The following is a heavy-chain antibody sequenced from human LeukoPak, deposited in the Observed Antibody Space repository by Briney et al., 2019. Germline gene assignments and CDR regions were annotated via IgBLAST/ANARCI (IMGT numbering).Heavy chain of an antibody. CDR1: GGTFSSYA. CDR2: IIPIFGTA. D-gene: IGHD6-19*01. J-gene: IGHJ6*04. CDR3: ARVEDVAGTYYYYGMDV. Sequence: SVKVSCKASGGTFSSYAISWVRQAPGQGLEWMGGIIPIFGTANYAQKFQGRVTITADKSTSTAYMELSSLRSEDMAVYYCARVEDVAGTYYYYGMDVWGKGTTVTVSS. V-gene: IGHV1-69*06.